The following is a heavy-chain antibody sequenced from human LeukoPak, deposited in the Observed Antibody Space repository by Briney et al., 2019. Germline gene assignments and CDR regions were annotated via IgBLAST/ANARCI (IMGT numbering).Heavy chain of an antibody. CDR1: GFTFSNYG. CDR2: ISYDGSNK. J-gene: IGHJ6*02. Sequence: GRSLRLSCAASGFTFSNYGMHWVRQAPGKGLEWVAVISYDGSNKYYADSVKGRFTISRDNSKNTLYLQMNSLRAEDTAVYYCAKCSGGSCYYYGMDVWGQGTTATVSS. V-gene: IGHV3-30*18. CDR3: AKCSGGSCYYYGMDV. D-gene: IGHD2-15*01.